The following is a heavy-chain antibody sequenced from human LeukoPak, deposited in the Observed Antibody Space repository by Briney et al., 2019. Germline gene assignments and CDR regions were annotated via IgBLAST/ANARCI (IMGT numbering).Heavy chain of an antibody. CDR3: ARLVRGIMYYYGMDV. V-gene: IGHV4-59*01. CDR1: GISISSYY. Sequence: SETLSLTCTVSGISISSYYWSWIRQPPGKGLEWIGYIYYSGSTNYNPSLKSRVTLSVDTSKNQFSLKLSSVTAADTAVYYCARLVRGIMYYYGMDVWGQGTTVTVS. CDR2: IYYSGST. D-gene: IGHD3-10*01. J-gene: IGHJ6*02.